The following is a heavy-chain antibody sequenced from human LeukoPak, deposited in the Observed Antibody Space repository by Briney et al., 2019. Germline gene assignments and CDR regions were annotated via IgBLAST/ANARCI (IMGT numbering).Heavy chain of an antibody. Sequence: ASVKVSCKASGGTFSSYAISWVRQAPGQGLEWMGRIIPIFGTAKYAQKFQGRVTITTDESTSTAYMELSSLRSEDTAVYYCAREGDTASYNWFDPWGQGTLVTVSS. CDR2: IIPIFGTA. CDR3: AREGDTASYNWFDP. CDR1: GGTFSSYA. J-gene: IGHJ5*02. V-gene: IGHV1-69*05. D-gene: IGHD5-18*01.